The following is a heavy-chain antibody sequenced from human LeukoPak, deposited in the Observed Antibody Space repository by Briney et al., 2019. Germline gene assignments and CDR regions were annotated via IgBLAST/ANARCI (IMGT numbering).Heavy chain of an antibody. CDR3: ARDTDTGNYYGSGSYYSPPGY. CDR1: GYTFTSYG. V-gene: IGHV1-18*01. CDR2: ISAYNGNT. D-gene: IGHD3-10*01. J-gene: IGHJ4*02. Sequence: ASVKVSCKASGYTFTSYGISWVRQAPGQGLEWVGWISAYNGNTNYARKLQGRVTMTTDTSTSTAYMELRSLRSDDTAVYYCARDTDTGNYYGSGSYYSPPGYWGQGTLVTVSS.